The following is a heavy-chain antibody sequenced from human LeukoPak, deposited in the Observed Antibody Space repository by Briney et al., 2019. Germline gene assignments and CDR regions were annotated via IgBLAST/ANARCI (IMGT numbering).Heavy chain of an antibody. J-gene: IGHJ1*01. CDR2: ISSSSSYI. Sequence: GGSLRLSCATSGFTFSSYSMNWVRQAPGKGLEWVSCISSSSSYIYYTDSVKGRFTISRDNSKNTLYLHMNSLRAEDTAVYYCAKVNGDYEGYFQHWGQGTLVTVSS. CDR1: GFTFSSYS. CDR3: AKVNGDYEGYFQH. V-gene: IGHV3-21*01. D-gene: IGHD4-17*01.